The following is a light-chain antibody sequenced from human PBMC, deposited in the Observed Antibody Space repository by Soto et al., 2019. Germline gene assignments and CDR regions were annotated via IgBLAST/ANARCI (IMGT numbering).Light chain of an antibody. CDR2: KAS. J-gene: IGKJ1*01. V-gene: IGKV1-5*03. CDR3: LQYNSFPRT. Sequence: DIQVTQSPSTLSASVGDRVTITCRASQSITMWLAWYQQKAGKAPKLLIYKASTLESGVPSRFSGSGAGTEFTLTISSLQPDDFATSYCLQYNSFPRTFGQGTKLDIK. CDR1: QSITMW.